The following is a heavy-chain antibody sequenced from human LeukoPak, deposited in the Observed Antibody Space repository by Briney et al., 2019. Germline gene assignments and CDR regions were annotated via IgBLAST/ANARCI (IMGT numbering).Heavy chain of an antibody. V-gene: IGHV1-18*01. J-gene: IGHJ6*02. D-gene: IGHD2-15*01. CDR1: GYTFTSYG. Sequence: ASVEVSCKASGYTFTSYGISWVRQAPGQGLEWMGWISAYNGNTNYAQKLQGRVTMTTDTSTSTAYMELRSLRSDDTAVYYCARRPSVVVAATRYYYGMDVWGQGTTVTVSS. CDR2: ISAYNGNT. CDR3: ARRPSVVVAATRYYYGMDV.